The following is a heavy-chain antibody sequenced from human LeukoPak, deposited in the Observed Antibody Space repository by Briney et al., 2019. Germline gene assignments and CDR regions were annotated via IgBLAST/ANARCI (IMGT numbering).Heavy chain of an antibody. Sequence: SETLSLTCTVSGYSISSGYYWGWIRQPPGKGLGWIGSIYHSGSTYYNPSLKSRVTISVDTSKNQFSLKLSSVTAADTAVYYCARSGGVTGTTSPFDYWGQGTLVTVSS. CDR2: IYHSGST. CDR1: GYSISSGYY. V-gene: IGHV4-38-2*02. D-gene: IGHD1-14*01. CDR3: ARSGGVTGTTSPFDY. J-gene: IGHJ4*02.